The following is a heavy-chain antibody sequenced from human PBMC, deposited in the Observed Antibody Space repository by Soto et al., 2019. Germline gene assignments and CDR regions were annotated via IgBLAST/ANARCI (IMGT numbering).Heavy chain of an antibody. Sequence: PGGSLRLSCSASGFTFSSYWMSWVRQAQGKGLEWVANIKQDGSEKYYVDSVKGRFTISRDNAKNSLYLQMNSLRAEDTAVYYCARSNYDFWSGYYTKWFDPWGQGTLVTVSS. CDR2: IKQDGSEK. V-gene: IGHV3-7*01. D-gene: IGHD3-3*01. CDR3: ARSNYDFWSGYYTKWFDP. J-gene: IGHJ5*02. CDR1: GFTFSSYW.